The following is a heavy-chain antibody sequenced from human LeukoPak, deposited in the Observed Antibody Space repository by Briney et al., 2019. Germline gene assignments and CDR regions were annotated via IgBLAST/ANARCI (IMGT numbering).Heavy chain of an antibody. CDR3: ARGTGAPLGPAEYFQH. V-gene: IGHV3-48*03. D-gene: IGHD1-26*01. J-gene: IGHJ1*01. CDR1: GFTFSSYE. Sequence: GGSLRLSCAASGFTFSSYEMNWVRQAPGKGLEWVSYISSSGSTTYYADSVKGRFTISRDNSKNTLYLQMNSLRAEDAAVYYCARGTGAPLGPAEYFQHWGQGTLVTVSS. CDR2: ISSSGSTT.